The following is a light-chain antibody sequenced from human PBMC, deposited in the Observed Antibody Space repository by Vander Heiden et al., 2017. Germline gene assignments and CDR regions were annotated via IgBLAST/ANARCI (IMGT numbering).Light chain of an antibody. CDR1: QTIRAY. Sequence: EIQLTQSPSSLSASLRDRVSIPCRTSQTIRAYVNWFQQKPAKAPKLLIYAATRLQRGVPSRFSGSGSGTDFTLTISSLQPEVIAVYYCQHSYSTPLTFGGGTRVEI. V-gene: IGKV1-39*01. J-gene: IGKJ4*01. CDR2: AAT. CDR3: QHSYSTPLT.